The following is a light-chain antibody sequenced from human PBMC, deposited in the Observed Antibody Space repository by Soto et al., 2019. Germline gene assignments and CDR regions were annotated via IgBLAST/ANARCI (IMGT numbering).Light chain of an antibody. CDR2: GAS. CDR1: QSVSSN. V-gene: IGKV3-15*01. J-gene: IGKJ4*01. Sequence: ETVMTQSPATLSVSPGEGATLSCRASQSVSSNLVWYQHRPGQAPRLLIYGASTRATDIPARFSGSGSGTEFTLTISSLQSDDYEVYYCQQYNNLPRTFGGGTKVDIX. CDR3: QQYNNLPRT.